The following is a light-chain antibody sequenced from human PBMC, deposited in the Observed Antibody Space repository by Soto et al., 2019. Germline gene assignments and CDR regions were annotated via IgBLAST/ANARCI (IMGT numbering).Light chain of an antibody. CDR1: SSDVGACNC. CDR3: SSFTSTRTYV. CDR2: EVN. Sequence: QSALTQAASVSGSPGQSITISCTGTSSDVGACNCVSWYQHHPGKAPKLMIYEVNNRPSGVSNRFSGSKSGNTASLTISGLQAEDEGDYYCSSFTSTRTYVFGSGTKVIVL. J-gene: IGLJ1*01. V-gene: IGLV2-14*01.